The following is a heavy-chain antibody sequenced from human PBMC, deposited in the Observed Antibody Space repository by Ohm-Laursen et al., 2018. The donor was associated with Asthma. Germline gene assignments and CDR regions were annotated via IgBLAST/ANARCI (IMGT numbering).Heavy chain of an antibody. CDR1: GFSFSSYG. D-gene: IGHD6-13*01. V-gene: IGHV3-30*18. CDR3: AKDYAHGYSSSWYV. Sequence: SLRLSCAASGFSFSSYGMHWVRQAPGKGLEWVAVISYDGSNKYYADSVKGRFTISRDNSKNTLYLQMNSLRAEDTAVYYCAKDYAHGYSSSWYVWGQETLVTVSS. CDR2: ISYDGSNK. J-gene: IGHJ4*02.